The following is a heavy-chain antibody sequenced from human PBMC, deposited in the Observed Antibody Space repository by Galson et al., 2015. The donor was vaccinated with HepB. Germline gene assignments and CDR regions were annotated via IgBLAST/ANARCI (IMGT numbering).Heavy chain of an antibody. CDR3: ARDPASTHPVTYPYYFDY. J-gene: IGHJ4*02. Sequence: SLRLSCAASGFTFSSYGMHWVRQAPGKGLEWVAVIWYDGSNKYYADSVKGRFTISRDNSKNTLYLQMNSLRAEDTAVYYCARDPASTHPVTYPYYFDYWGQGTLVTVSS. V-gene: IGHV3-33*01. D-gene: IGHD4-17*01. CDR2: IWYDGSNK. CDR1: GFTFSSYG.